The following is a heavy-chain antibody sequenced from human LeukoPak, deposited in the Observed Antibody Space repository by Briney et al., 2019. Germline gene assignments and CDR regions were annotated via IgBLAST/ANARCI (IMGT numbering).Heavy chain of an antibody. D-gene: IGHD6-13*01. CDR2: IKQDGSEK. CDR1: GFTFSSYA. V-gene: IGHV3-7*01. CDR3: ARVRQQLQTDTNYYYYYYMDV. J-gene: IGHJ6*03. Sequence: GGSLRLSCAASGFTFSSYAMHWVRQAPGKGLEWVANIKQDGSEKYYVDSVKGRFTISRDNAKNSLYLQMNSLRAEDTAVYYCARVRQQLQTDTNYYYYYYMDVWGKGTTVTVSS.